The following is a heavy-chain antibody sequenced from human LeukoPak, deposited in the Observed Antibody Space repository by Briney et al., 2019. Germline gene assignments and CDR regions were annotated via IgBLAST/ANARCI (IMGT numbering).Heavy chain of an antibody. CDR3: ARGSLLXFGER. CDR1: GYTFTTYD. Sequence: GASVKVSCKASGYTFTTYDINWVRQATGQGLEWLGWKNPNSGNTGYAQKFQGRVTMTRNTSISTAYMELSSLRSEDTAVYYCARGSLLXFGERWGQGTLVTVSS. J-gene: IGHJ4*02. CDR2: KNPNSGNT. V-gene: IGHV1-8*01. D-gene: IGHD3-10*01.